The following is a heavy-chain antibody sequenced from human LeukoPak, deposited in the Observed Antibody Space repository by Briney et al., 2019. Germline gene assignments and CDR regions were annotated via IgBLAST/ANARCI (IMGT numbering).Heavy chain of an antibody. J-gene: IGHJ4*02. Sequence: GGSLRLSCKCSGYNFATYWIGWVRQMPGKGLEWMGVIYPDDSTTAYSPSSQGQVTISVDKSITTAYLQWSSLKASDTAMYYCARLRFQSGNTYYFDYWGQGSLVTVSS. CDR3: ARLRFQSGNTYYFDY. D-gene: IGHD1-26*01. CDR1: GYNFATYW. CDR2: IYPDDSTT. V-gene: IGHV5-51*01.